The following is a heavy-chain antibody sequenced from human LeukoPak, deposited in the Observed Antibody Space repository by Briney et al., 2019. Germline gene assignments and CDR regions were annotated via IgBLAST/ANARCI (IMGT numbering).Heavy chain of an antibody. V-gene: IGHV4-39*01. D-gene: IGHD6-13*01. CDR2: IYYSGST. CDR1: GGSISSSSYY. Sequence: KPSETLSLTCTVSGGSISSSSYYWGWIRQPPGKGLEWIGSIYYSGSTYYNPSLKSRVTISVDTSKNQFSLKLSSVTAADTAVYYCARHLIGSSWYNYWGQGTLVTVSS. CDR3: ARHLIGSSWYNY. J-gene: IGHJ4*02.